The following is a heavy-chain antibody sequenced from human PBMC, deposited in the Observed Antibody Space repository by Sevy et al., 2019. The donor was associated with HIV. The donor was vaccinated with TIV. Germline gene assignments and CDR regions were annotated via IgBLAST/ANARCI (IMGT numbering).Heavy chain of an antibody. J-gene: IGHJ3*02. CDR3: ARVAVTVLAYCTNGVCIDAFDI. CDR1: GFTFSSYW. D-gene: IGHD2-8*01. Sequence: GGSLRLSCAASGFTFSSYWMSWVRLAPVKGLEWVANLNQDGSEKDDVDSVKGRFTISRDNSKNALYLQMNSLRAEDTAVYYCARVAVTVLAYCTNGVCIDAFDIWGQGTMVTVSS. CDR2: LNQDGSEK. V-gene: IGHV3-7*01.